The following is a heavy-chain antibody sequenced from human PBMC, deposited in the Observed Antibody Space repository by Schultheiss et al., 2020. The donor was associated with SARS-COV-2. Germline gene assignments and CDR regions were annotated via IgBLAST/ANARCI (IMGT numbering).Heavy chain of an antibody. Sequence: ASVKVSCKASGGTFSSYAISWVRQAPGQGLEWMGWISAYNGNTNYAQKLQGRVTMTTDTSTSTAYMELRSLRSDDTAVYYCASCTRIAARPVDYYYYMDVWGKGTTVTVSS. CDR2: ISAYNGNT. D-gene: IGHD6-6*01. CDR3: ASCTRIAARPVDYYYYMDV. V-gene: IGHV1-18*01. CDR1: GGTFSSYA. J-gene: IGHJ6*03.